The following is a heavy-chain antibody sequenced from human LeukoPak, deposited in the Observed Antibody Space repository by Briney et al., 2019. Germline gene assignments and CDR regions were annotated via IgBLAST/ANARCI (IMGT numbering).Heavy chain of an antibody. CDR1: GGSISSYY. Sequence: SETLSLTCTVSGGSISSYYWSWIRQPPGKGLEWIGYIYYSGSTNYNPSLKGRVTISVDTSKNQFSLKLSSVTAADTAVYYCAIGGFGELYFDYWAREPWSPSPQ. CDR3: AIGGFGELYFDY. J-gene: IGHJ4*02. CDR2: IYYSGST. D-gene: IGHD3-10*01. V-gene: IGHV4-59*01.